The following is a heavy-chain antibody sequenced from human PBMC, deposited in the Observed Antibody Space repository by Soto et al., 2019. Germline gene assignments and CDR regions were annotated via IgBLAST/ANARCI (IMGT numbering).Heavy chain of an antibody. Sequence: PSETLSLTCTVSGDTITSFSWNWIRQSAGKGLEWIGRISTTGNTHYNPSLESRVTISLDTSKNQFSLKLTAVTAADTAVYYCEGESGENWSYEAYWGQGTLVTVSS. CDR3: EGESGENWSYEAY. D-gene: IGHD1-7*01. J-gene: IGHJ4*02. V-gene: IGHV4-4*07. CDR2: ISTTGNT. CDR1: GDTITSFS.